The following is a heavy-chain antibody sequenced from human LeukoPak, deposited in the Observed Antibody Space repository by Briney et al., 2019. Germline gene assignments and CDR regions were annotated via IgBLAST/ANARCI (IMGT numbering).Heavy chain of an antibody. Sequence: PSETLSLTCTVSGGSISSSSYYWGWIRQPPGKGLEWIGSIYYSGSTYYNPSLKSRVTISVDTSKNQFSLKLSSVTAADTAVYYCARVGTYSPTGGDYWGQGTLVTVSS. CDR3: ARVGTYSPTGGDY. CDR1: GGSISSSSYY. CDR2: IYYSGST. V-gene: IGHV4-39*07. D-gene: IGHD1-26*01. J-gene: IGHJ4*02.